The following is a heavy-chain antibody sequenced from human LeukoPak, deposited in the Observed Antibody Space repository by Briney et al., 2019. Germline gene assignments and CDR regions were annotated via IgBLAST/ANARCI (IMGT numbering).Heavy chain of an antibody. J-gene: IGHJ4*02. CDR3: ARERDSSSWYRGLYYFDY. CDR1: GGSISSYY. D-gene: IGHD6-13*01. CDR2: IYTSGST. Sequence: SETLSLTCTVSGGSISSYYWSWIRQPAGKGLEWIGRIYTSGSTNYNPSLKSRVTMSVDTSKNQFSLKLSSVTAADTAVYYCARERDSSSWYRGLYYFDYWGQGTLVTVSS. V-gene: IGHV4-4*07.